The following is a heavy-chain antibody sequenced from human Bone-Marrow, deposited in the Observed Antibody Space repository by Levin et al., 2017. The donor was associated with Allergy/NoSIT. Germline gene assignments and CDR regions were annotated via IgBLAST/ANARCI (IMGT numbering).Heavy chain of an antibody. Sequence: KRGESLKISCKGSGYSFASSWIGWVRQMPGKGLEWVGIIYPFDSETRYRPPFEGLVTISADTSTTTAYLQWDSLKASDTAMYYCATGLGYCSGSCLQHWGQGTLV. CDR2: IYPFDSET. V-gene: IGHV5-51*01. J-gene: IGHJ1*01. D-gene: IGHD2-15*01. CDR3: ATGLGYCSGSCLQH. CDR1: GYSFASSW.